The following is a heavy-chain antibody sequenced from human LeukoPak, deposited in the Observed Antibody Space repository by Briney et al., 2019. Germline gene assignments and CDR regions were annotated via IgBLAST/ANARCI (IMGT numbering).Heavy chain of an antibody. Sequence: ASVKVSCKASGYTFTSYDINWVRQATGQGLEWMGWMNPNSGNTGYAQKFQGRVTMTRNTSISTAYMELSSLRSEDTAVYYRARGKKTMVRGVLYYFDYWGQGTLVTVSS. D-gene: IGHD3-10*01. V-gene: IGHV1-8*01. CDR2: MNPNSGNT. J-gene: IGHJ4*02. CDR3: ARGKKTMVRGVLYYFDY. CDR1: GYTFTSYD.